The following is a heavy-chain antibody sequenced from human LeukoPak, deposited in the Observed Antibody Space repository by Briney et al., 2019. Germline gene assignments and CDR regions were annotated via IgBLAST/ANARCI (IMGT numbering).Heavy chain of an antibody. V-gene: IGHV3-23*01. D-gene: IGHD2-8*01. J-gene: IGHJ6*02. CDR3: AKVSVGPLSRPTHVALYYGMDV. CDR2: IGSSGATT. CDR1: GFTFNKFA. Sequence: PGGSLRLSCEASGFTFNKFAMSWVRQAPGKGPEWVSAIGSSGATTFYADSVKGRCTISRDNSKNTVCLEMNSLRAEDTAIYYCAKVSVGPLSRPTHVALYYGMDVWGQGTTVTVSS.